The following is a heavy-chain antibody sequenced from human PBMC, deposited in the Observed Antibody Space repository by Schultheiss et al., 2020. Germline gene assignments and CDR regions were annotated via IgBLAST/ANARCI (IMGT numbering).Heavy chain of an antibody. J-gene: IGHJ3*02. Sequence: GGSLRLSCAASGFTFSSYAMSWVRQAPGKGLEWVSVIYSGGSTYYADSVKGRFTISRDNSKNTLYLQMNSLRAEDTAVYYCARGTVTGYSSGWRAFDIWGQGTMVTVSS. V-gene: IGHV3-23*03. CDR3: ARGTVTGYSSGWRAFDI. D-gene: IGHD6-19*01. CDR1: GFTFSSYA. CDR2: IYSGGST.